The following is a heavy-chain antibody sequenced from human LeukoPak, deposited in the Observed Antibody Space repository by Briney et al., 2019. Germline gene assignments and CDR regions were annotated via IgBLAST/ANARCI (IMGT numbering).Heavy chain of an antibody. D-gene: IGHD2-8*02. CDR1: GGSISSYY. CDR3: ATYRQVLLPFES. V-gene: IGHV4-59*01. Sequence: SETLSLTCTVSGGSISSYYWSWIRQPPGKGLEWIGYIYYSGSTNYNPSLKSRVTISVDTSKNQFSLKLSSVTATDTAIYYCATYRQVLLPFESWGQGTLVTVSS. J-gene: IGHJ4*02. CDR2: IYYSGST.